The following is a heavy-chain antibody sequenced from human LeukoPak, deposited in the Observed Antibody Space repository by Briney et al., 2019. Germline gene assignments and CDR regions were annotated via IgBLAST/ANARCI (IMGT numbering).Heavy chain of an antibody. Sequence: SETLSLTCAVYGGSFSGYYWSWIRQPPGKGLEWIGEINHSGSTNYNPSLKSRVTISVDTSKNQFSLKLSSVTAADTAVYYCARAGPRRAVAGIFDYWGQGTLVTVSS. D-gene: IGHD6-19*01. CDR1: GGSFSGYY. CDR2: INHSGST. V-gene: IGHV4-34*01. CDR3: ARAGPRRAVAGIFDY. J-gene: IGHJ4*02.